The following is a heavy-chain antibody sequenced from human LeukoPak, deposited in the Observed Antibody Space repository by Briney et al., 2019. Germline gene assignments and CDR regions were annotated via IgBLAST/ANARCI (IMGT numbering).Heavy chain of an antibody. V-gene: IGHV1-8*03. CDR3: AREGSFTIFGVVSYYYYMEV. J-gene: IGHJ6*03. CDR2: MNPNSGNT. CDR1: GYTFTSYD. Sequence: ASVKVSCKASGYTFTSYDINWVRQATGQGLEWMGWMNPNSGNTGYAQKFQGRVTITRNTSISTAYMELSSLRSEDTAVYYCAREGSFTIFGVVSYYYYMEVWGKGTTVTVSS. D-gene: IGHD3-3*01.